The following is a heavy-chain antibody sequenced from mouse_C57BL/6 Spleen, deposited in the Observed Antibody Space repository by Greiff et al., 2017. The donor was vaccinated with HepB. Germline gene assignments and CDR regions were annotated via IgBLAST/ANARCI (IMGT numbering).Heavy chain of an antibody. V-gene: IGHV1-26*01. J-gene: IGHJ2*01. Sequence: VQLQQSGPELVKPGASVKISCKASGYTFTDYYMNWVKQSHGKSLEWIGDINPNNGGTSYNQKFKGKATLTVDKSSSTAYMELRSLTSEDSAVYYCARWSNPNGGDYWGQGTTLTVSS. CDR1: GYTFTDYY. CDR3: ARWSNPNGGDY. D-gene: IGHD4-1*01. CDR2: INPNNGGT.